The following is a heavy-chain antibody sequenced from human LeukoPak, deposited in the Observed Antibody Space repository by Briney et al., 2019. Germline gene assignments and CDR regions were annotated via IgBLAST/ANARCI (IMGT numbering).Heavy chain of an antibody. Sequence: GGSLRLSCAASGFTVSSNYMSWVRQAPGKGLEWVSVIYSGGSTYYADSVKGRFTISRDNSKDTLYLQMNSLRAEDTAVYYCAREALPSLFGPWGQGTLVTGSS. J-gene: IGHJ5*02. CDR2: IYSGGST. CDR1: GFTVSSNY. CDR3: AREALPSLFGP. V-gene: IGHV3-53*01.